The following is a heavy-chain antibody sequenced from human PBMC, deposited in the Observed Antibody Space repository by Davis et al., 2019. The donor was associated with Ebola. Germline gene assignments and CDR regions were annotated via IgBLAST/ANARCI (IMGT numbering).Heavy chain of an antibody. V-gene: IGHV3-30-3*01. CDR3: AKVPATYYYYYMDV. J-gene: IGHJ6*03. Sequence: GESLKISCAASGFTFSSYAMHWVRQAPGKGLEWVAVISYDGSNKYYADSVKGRFTISRDNSKNTLHLQMNSLRAEDTAVYYCAKVPATYYYYYMDVWGKGTTVTVSS. D-gene: IGHD6-25*01. CDR2: ISYDGSNK. CDR1: GFTFSSYA.